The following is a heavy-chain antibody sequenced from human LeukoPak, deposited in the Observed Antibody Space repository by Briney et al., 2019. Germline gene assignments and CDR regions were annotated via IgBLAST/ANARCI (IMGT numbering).Heavy chain of an antibody. Sequence: SETLSLTCTVSGGSISSYYWSWIRQAPGKGLEWIGYIYYSGSTTYNPSLKSRVTISVDTSKNQFSLNLSSVTAADTAVYYCARHEDRDNFYCSSTSCYGGSLNWFDPWGQGTLVTVSS. CDR1: GGSISSYY. J-gene: IGHJ5*02. CDR2: IYYSGST. V-gene: IGHV4-59*01. CDR3: ARHEDRDNFYCSSTSCYGGSLNWFDP. D-gene: IGHD2-2*01.